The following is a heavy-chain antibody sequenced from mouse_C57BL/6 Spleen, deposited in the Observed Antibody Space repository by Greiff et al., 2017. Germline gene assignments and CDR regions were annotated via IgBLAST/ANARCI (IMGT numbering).Heavy chain of an antibody. D-gene: IGHD2-5*01. Sequence: VQLQQSGPELVKPGDSVKISCKASGYSFTGYFMNWVMQSHGKSLEWIGRINPYNGDTFYNQKFKGKATLTVDKSSSTAHMELRSLTSEDSAVYYCAREDYSNSRAMDYWGQGTSVTVSS. CDR3: AREDYSNSRAMDY. V-gene: IGHV1-20*01. CDR1: GYSFTGYF. J-gene: IGHJ4*01. CDR2: INPYNGDT.